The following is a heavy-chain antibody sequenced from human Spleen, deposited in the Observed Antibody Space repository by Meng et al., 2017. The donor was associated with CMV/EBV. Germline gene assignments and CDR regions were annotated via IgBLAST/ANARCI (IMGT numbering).Heavy chain of an antibody. J-gene: IGHJ4*02. D-gene: IGHD3-3*01. CDR3: ARGTYYNFWNGCSFYS. Sequence: GESLKISCAASGFTFSGYSMNWVRQAPGKGLEWVSSISSSSSYIYYADSVKGRFTISRDNAKNSLYLQMNSLRAEDTAVYYCARGTYYNFWNGCSFYSWGQGALVTVSS. V-gene: IGHV3-21*01. CDR2: ISSSSSYI. CDR1: GFTFSGYS.